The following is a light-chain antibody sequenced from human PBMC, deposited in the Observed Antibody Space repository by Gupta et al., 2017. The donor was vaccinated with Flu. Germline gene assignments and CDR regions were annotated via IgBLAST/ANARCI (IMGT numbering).Light chain of an antibody. Sequence: GHAITTSATGTTSGSGAFNYHSAYHQPPDNLPKLVIYERTTGASGVPAGFSGSTSGNTASLTVAGREAEDEDDYYCGSHGGQGLFGGGTKLTVL. J-gene: IGLJ3*02. V-gene: IGLV2-8*01. CDR1: TSGSGAFNY. CDR2: ERT. CDR3: GSHGGQGL.